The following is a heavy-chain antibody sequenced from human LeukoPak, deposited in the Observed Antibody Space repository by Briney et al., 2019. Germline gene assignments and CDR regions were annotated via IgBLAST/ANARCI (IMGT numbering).Heavy chain of an antibody. CDR1: GFTVSSNY. Sequence: GGSLRLSCAASGFTVSSNYMSWVRQAPGKGLEWVSVIYSGGSTYYADSVKGRFTISRDNSKNTLYLQMNSLRAEDTAVYYCAKGATFTYYYDSSAWDYFDYWGQGTLVTVSS. V-gene: IGHV3-66*01. CDR3: AKGATFTYYYDSSAWDYFDY. D-gene: IGHD3-22*01. CDR2: IYSGGST. J-gene: IGHJ4*02.